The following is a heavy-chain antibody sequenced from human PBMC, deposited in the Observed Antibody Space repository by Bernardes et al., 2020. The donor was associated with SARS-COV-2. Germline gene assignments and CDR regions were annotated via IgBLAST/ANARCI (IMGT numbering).Heavy chain of an antibody. Sequence: SETLSLTCTVSGGSTSNSPYYWGWILQPPGKGLEWIGSIYYSGTTSYNPSLKSRITISVDTSKNQFSLKLTSVTAADTAVYYCATVFCSTTSCYNPSDPYYYYYGLDVWGQGTTVTVSS. D-gene: IGHD2-2*01. CDR2: IYYSGTT. CDR1: GGSTSNSPYY. CDR3: ATVFCSTTSCYNPSDPYYYYYGLDV. J-gene: IGHJ6*02. V-gene: IGHV4-39*01.